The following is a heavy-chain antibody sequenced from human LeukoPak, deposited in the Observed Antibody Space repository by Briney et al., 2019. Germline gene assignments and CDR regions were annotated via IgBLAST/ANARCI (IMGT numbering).Heavy chain of an antibody. CDR2: IKEDGSEI. CDR3: VADQTGRHPYFFDY. Sequence: GGSLRLSCTASGFNFSTYWMTWVRQVPGKGLEWVANIKEDGSEIYYVDAVKGRFSISRDNAKTSLYLQMHSLSVADTGLYYCVADQTGRHPYFFDYWGQGTLVTVSS. V-gene: IGHV3-7*01. D-gene: IGHD3-10*01. CDR1: GFNFSTYW. J-gene: IGHJ4*02.